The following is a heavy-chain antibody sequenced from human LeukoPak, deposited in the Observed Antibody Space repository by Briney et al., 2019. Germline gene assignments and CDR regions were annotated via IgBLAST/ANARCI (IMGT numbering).Heavy chain of an antibody. V-gene: IGHV1-2*06. Sequence: ASVKVSCKASGYTFTGYYMHWVRQAPGQGLEWMGRINPNSGGTNYAQKFQGRVTMTRDTSISTAYMELSRLRSDDTAVYYCARDHGYSSGLYNYWGQGTLVTISS. J-gene: IGHJ4*02. D-gene: IGHD6-19*01. CDR1: GYTFTGYY. CDR3: ARDHGYSSGLYNY. CDR2: INPNSGGT.